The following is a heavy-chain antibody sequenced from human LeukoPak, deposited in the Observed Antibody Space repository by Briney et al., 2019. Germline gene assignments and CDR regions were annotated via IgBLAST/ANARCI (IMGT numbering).Heavy chain of an antibody. CDR3: AHGNWEPDY. D-gene: IGHD4-23*01. CDR2: IYHSGST. V-gene: IGHV4-39*07. CDR1: GGSISSSSYY. Sequence: KPSETLSLTCTVSGGSISSSSYYWGWIRQPPGKGLEWIGSIYHSGSTYYNPSLKSRVTISVDTSKNQFSLKLSSVTAADTAVYYCAHGNWEPDYWGQGTLVTVSS. J-gene: IGHJ4*02.